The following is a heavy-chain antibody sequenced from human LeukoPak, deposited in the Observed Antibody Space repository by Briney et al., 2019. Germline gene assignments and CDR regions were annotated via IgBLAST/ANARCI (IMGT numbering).Heavy chain of an antibody. D-gene: IGHD5-24*01. J-gene: IGHJ4*02. CDR1: GFTFDDYA. V-gene: IGHV3-43D*03. Sequence: PGGSLRLSCAASGFTFDDYAMHWVRQAPGKGLEWVSLISWDGGSTYYADSVKGRFTISRDNSKNSLYLQMNSLRGEDTALYYCAKDMGDGYNYFDYWGQGTLVTVSS. CDR3: AKDMGDGYNYFDY. CDR2: ISWDGGST.